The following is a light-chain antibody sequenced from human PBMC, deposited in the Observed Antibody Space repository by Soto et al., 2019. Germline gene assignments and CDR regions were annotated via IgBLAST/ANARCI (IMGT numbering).Light chain of an antibody. V-gene: IGKV1-39*01. CDR2: AAS. CDR1: QSISSY. J-gene: IGKJ1*01. CDR3: QPSYCTPGT. Sequence: DIPMTQSPSSLSASVGDRVTITCRASQSISSYLNWYQQKPGKAPKLLIYAASILQSGVTPRFSGSGPGTDFTLTISSLQPEDFATYYCQPSYCTPGTFGQGTKVEIK.